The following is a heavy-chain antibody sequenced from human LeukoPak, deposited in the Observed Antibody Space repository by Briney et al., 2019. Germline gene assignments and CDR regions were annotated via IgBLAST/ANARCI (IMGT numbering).Heavy chain of an antibody. CDR1: GFTFSSYW. CDR2: IKQDGSEK. Sequence: GGSLRLSCAVSGFTFSSYWMSWVRQAPGKGLEWVANIKQDGSEKYYVDSVKGRFSISRDNAKNSLYLQMNSLRAEDTAVYYCARDPTKIWQQLVDYWGQGTLVTVSS. J-gene: IGHJ4*02. V-gene: IGHV3-7*01. CDR3: ARDPTKIWQQLVDY. D-gene: IGHD6-13*01.